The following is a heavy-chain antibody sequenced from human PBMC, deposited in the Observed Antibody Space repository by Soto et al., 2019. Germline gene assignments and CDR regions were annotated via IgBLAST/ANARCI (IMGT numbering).Heavy chain of an antibody. V-gene: IGHV1-3*01. Sequence: GASVKVSCKASGYTFTSYAMHWVRQAPGQRLEWMGWINAGNGNTKYSQKFQGRVTITRDTSASTAYMELSSLRSEDTAVYYCARDLMPTVTTVSYWGQGTLVTVSS. CDR1: GYTFTSYA. CDR2: INAGNGNT. CDR3: ARDLMPTVTTVSY. D-gene: IGHD4-17*01. J-gene: IGHJ4*02.